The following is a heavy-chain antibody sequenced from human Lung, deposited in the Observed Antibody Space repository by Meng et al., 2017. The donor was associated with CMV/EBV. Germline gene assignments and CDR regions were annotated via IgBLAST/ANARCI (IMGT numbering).Heavy chain of an antibody. CDR1: GFTFSSYE. J-gene: IGHJ4*02. CDR3: ARDTGWDLHPYYFAY. D-gene: IGHD3-16*01. V-gene: IGHV3-48*03. CDR2: ISSSGSTI. Sequence: GGSXRLXCAASGFTFSSYEMNWVRQAPGKGLEWVSYISSSGSTIHYADSVKGRFTISRDNAKESLYLQMNSLRAEDTAIYYCARDTGWDLHPYYFAYWGQGTLVTVSS.